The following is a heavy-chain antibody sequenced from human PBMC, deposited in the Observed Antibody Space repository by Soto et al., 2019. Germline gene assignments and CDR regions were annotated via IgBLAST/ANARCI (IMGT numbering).Heavy chain of an antibody. CDR2: ISAYNGNT. V-gene: IGHV1-18*01. J-gene: IGHJ6*02. Sequence: QVQLVQSGAEVKKPGASVKVSCKASGYTFTSYGISWVRQAPGQGLEWMGWISAYNGNTNYAQKLQGRVTMTTDTSTSTDYMELRSLRSDDTAVYYCASIVATTEYYYGMDVWGQGTTVTVSS. D-gene: IGHD5-12*01. CDR1: GYTFTSYG. CDR3: ASIVATTEYYYGMDV.